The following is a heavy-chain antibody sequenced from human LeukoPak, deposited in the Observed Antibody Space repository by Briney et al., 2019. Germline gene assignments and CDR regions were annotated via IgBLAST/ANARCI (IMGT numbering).Heavy chain of an antibody. CDR2: ISRSCDNT. D-gene: IGHD3-22*01. Sequence: GGSLRLSCAASGFTFSSYAMSWVRQAPGKGLEWVSGISRSCDNTYYADSVKGRFTISRDNSKNTLYVQVNSLGTEDTAAYYCAKGSYYDSSGSFYSDYWGQGTLVPVSS. CDR1: GFTFSSYA. CDR3: AKGSYYDSSGSFYSDY. J-gene: IGHJ4*02. V-gene: IGHV3-23*01.